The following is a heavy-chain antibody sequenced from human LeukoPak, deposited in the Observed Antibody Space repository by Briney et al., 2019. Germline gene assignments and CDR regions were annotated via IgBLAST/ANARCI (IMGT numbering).Heavy chain of an antibody. Sequence: GGSLRLSCAASGFTFSSYAMSWVRQAPGKGLEWVSAISGSGGSTYYADSVKGRFTISRDNSKNTLYLQMNSLRAEDTAVYYYAKATYDSSGPDAFDIWGQGTMVTVSS. CDR1: GFTFSSYA. CDR2: ISGSGGST. CDR3: AKATYDSSGPDAFDI. D-gene: IGHD3-22*01. J-gene: IGHJ3*02. V-gene: IGHV3-23*01.